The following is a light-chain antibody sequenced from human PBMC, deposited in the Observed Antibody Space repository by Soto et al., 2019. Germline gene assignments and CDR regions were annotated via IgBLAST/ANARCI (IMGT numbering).Light chain of an antibody. CDR2: SAS. CDR1: QSVSNNF. V-gene: IGKV3-20*01. Sequence: EIVLTQSPGTLSLSPGERVTLSCRASQSVSNNFLAWHQQKPGQAPRLLIYSASRRATGIPDRFSGRGSGTVFTLTISRVEPEDFAVYYCQQYGSSLYTFGQGTKLEIK. J-gene: IGKJ2*01. CDR3: QQYGSSLYT.